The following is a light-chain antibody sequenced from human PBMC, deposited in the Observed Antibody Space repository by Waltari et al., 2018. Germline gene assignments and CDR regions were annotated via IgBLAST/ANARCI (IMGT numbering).Light chain of an antibody. V-gene: IGKV1-39*01. J-gene: IGKJ1*01. CDR2: AAS. CDR3: HQYNSYPWT. Sequence: DIQMTQSPSSLSASVGDSVTITCRASQTISTYLNWYQQTAGKAPKLLIYAASALQSGVPSRFRGSGSGTDFTLTITSLQPEDFATYYCHQYNSYPWTFGQGTKVEIK. CDR1: QTISTY.